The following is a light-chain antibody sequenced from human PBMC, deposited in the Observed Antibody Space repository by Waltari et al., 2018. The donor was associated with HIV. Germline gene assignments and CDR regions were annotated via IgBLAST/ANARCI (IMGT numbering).Light chain of an antibody. CDR1: TRAIGDYNY. Sequence: QSALTPPASVSGSPGQSITIPCTGTTRAIGDYNYVSWFQHHPAEAPNLIIFEVSNRPSGVSTRFSGSKSGNTASLTVSGLQPEDEADYYCSSYTNKYTWVFGGGTKLTVL. J-gene: IGLJ3*02. CDR3: SSYTNKYTWV. CDR2: EVS. V-gene: IGLV2-14*01.